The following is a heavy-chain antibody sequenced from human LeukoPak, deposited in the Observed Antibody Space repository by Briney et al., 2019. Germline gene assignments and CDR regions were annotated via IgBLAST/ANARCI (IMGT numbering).Heavy chain of an antibody. CDR2: IYHSGST. V-gene: IGHV4-30-2*01. Sequence: SETLSLTCTVSGGSISSGGYYWSWIRQPPGKGLEWIGYIYHSGSTYHNPSLKSRVTISVDRSKNQFSLRLSSVTAADAAVYYCARVGIVGASPFDYWGQGTLVTVSS. CDR3: ARVGIVGASPFDY. D-gene: IGHD1-26*01. CDR1: GGSISSGGYY. J-gene: IGHJ4*02.